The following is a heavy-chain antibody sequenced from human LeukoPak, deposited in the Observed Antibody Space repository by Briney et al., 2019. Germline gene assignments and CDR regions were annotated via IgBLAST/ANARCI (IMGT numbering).Heavy chain of an antibody. CDR2: ITSNGDRT. CDR3: ARVGSWDAFDI. J-gene: IGHJ3*02. Sequence: GGSLRLFCGASGFTFSNSAMHWVRQAPGKGPEYVSAITSNGDRTYYANSVKGRFTISRDNSKNTLYLQMGSLRAEDMAVYYCARVGSWDAFDIWGQGTMVTVSS. V-gene: IGHV3-64*01. CDR1: GFTFSNSA. D-gene: IGHD1-26*01.